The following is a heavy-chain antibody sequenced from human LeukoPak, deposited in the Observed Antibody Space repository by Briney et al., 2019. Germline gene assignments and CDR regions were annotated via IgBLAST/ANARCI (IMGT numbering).Heavy chain of an antibody. V-gene: IGHV4-34*01. CDR2: INTIGSN. CDR1: GGSFSGYY. CDR3: ARDPGGSYFEFDY. Sequence: PSETLSHTRPVYGGSFSGYYWSWIRPPPGKGREWIGEINTIGSNNYNPCLKSGVPIPVDQTKNQYPLQLNSVSPEDTAVYYCARDPGGSYFEFDYWGEGTLVTVSS. J-gene: IGHJ4*02. D-gene: IGHD1-26*01.